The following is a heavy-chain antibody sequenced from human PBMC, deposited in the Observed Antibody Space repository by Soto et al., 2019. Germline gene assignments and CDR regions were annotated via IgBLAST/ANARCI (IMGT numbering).Heavy chain of an antibody. Sequence: QITLKESGPTLVKPTQTLTLTCTFSGFSLTASGVAVGWIRQPPGKALEWLALIYWNDDKFYSPSLKSRLTITKDTSKNQVVLTMTTMDPVDTATYYCARRYDPYYFDYWGQGTLVTVSS. J-gene: IGHJ4*02. CDR3: ARRYDPYYFDY. V-gene: IGHV2-5*01. D-gene: IGHD1-1*01. CDR2: IYWNDDK. CDR1: GFSLTASGVA.